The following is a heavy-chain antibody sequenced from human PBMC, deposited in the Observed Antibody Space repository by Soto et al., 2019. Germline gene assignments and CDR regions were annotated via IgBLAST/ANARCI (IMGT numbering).Heavy chain of an antibody. Sequence: GESLKISCKGSGYSFTSYWIGWVRQMPGKGLEWMGIIYPGDSDTRYSPSFQGQVTISADKSISTAYLQWSSLKASDTAMYYCARLGRGYSGYDSRGALYYYYYMDVWGKGTTVTVSS. D-gene: IGHD5-12*01. CDR3: ARLGRGYSGYDSRGALYYYYYMDV. J-gene: IGHJ6*03. CDR2: IYPGDSDT. V-gene: IGHV5-51*01. CDR1: GYSFTSYW.